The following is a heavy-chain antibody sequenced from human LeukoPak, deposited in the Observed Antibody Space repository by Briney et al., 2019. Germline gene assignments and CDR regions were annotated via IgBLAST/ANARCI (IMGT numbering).Heavy chain of an antibody. Sequence: SETLSLTCTVSGGSISSSSYYWGWIRHPPGKGLEWIGSIYYSGSTYYNPSLKSRVTISVDTSKNQFSLKLSCMTAADTAVYYCARQGYYDFWSGQHEYWGEGTLVTVSS. V-gene: IGHV4-39*01. J-gene: IGHJ4*02. D-gene: IGHD3-3*01. CDR3: ARQGYYDFWSGQHEY. CDR1: GGSISSSSYY. CDR2: IYYSGST.